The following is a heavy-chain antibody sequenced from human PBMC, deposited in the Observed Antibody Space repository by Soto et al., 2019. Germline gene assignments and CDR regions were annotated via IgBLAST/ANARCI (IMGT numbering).Heavy chain of an antibody. Sequence: EVQLVESGGGLVKPGGSLRLSCAASGCTLSSYSMNWVRQAPGKGLEWVSSISSSSSYIYYADSVKGRFTISRDNAKNSLYLQMNSLRAEDTAVYYCARESGSYFLGLDYWGQGTLVTVSS. CDR3: ARESGSYFLGLDY. D-gene: IGHD1-26*01. V-gene: IGHV3-21*01. CDR1: GCTLSSYS. CDR2: ISSSSSYI. J-gene: IGHJ4*02.